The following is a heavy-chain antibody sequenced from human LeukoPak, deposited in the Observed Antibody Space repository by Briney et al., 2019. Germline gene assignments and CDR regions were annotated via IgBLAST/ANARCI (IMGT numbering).Heavy chain of an antibody. Sequence: ASVKVSCKASGYTFSSYAISWVRQAPGQGLEWMGGIIPIFGTANYAQKFQGRVTITADESTSTAYMELSSLRSEDTAVYYCARDGETAMAQPYYYYGMDVWGQGTTVTVSS. D-gene: IGHD5-18*01. V-gene: IGHV1-69*13. J-gene: IGHJ6*02. CDR1: GYTFSSYA. CDR3: ARDGETAMAQPYYYYGMDV. CDR2: IIPIFGTA.